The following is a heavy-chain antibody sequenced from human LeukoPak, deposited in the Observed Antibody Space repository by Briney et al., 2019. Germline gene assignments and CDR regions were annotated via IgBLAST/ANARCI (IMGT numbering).Heavy chain of an antibody. CDR1: GGTFSSYA. CDR2: IIPIFGTA. Sequence: GSSVKVSCKASGGTFSSYAISWVRQAPGQGLEWMGGIIPIFGTANYAQKFQGRVTMTEDTSTDTAYMELSSLRSEDTAVYYCATVHRIAAAGTIDYWGQGTLVTVSS. J-gene: IGHJ4*02. CDR3: ATVHRIAAAGTIDY. V-gene: IGHV1-69*06. D-gene: IGHD6-13*01.